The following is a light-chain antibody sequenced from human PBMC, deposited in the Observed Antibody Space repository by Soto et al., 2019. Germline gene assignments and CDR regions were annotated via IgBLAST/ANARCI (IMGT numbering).Light chain of an antibody. V-gene: IGKV3-15*01. Sequence: EIVMTQSPATLSVSPGERATLSCRASQSVSSNLAWYQQKPGQAPRLLIYDASSRATGIPPRFSGSGSGTEFTLTISSLQSEDVAVYYCQQDNNWPPITFGGGTKVEI. CDR1: QSVSSN. CDR2: DAS. CDR3: QQDNNWPPIT. J-gene: IGKJ4*01.